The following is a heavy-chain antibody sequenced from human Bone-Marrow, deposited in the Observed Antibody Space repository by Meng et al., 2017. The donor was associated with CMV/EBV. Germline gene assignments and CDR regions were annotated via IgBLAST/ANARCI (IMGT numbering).Heavy chain of an antibody. Sequence: SSYYWGWVRQAPGKGLVWVSRMKTDGSSTNYADSVKGRFTISRDNAKNTLYLQMNSLRAEDTAVYYCARSDTAAGNCFDYWGQGTLVTVSS. J-gene: IGHJ4*02. CDR1: SSYY. CDR2: MKTDGSST. D-gene: IGHD6-13*01. CDR3: ARSDTAAGNCFDY. V-gene: IGHV3-74*01.